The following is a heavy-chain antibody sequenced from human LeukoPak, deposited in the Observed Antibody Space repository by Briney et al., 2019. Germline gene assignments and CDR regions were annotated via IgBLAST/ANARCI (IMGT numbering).Heavy chain of an antibody. D-gene: IGHD6-13*01. CDR1: GGSISSSNYY. J-gene: IGHJ4*02. CDR3: ARSFAHSSSSYRYYFDY. Sequence: SSETLSLTCTVSGGSISSSNYYWGWIRQPPGKGLEWIGSIYYSGSTYYNPSLKSRVTISVDTSKDQFSLKLSSVTAADTAVYYCARSFAHSSSSYRYYFDYWGQGTLVTVSS. CDR2: IYYSGST. V-gene: IGHV4-39*01.